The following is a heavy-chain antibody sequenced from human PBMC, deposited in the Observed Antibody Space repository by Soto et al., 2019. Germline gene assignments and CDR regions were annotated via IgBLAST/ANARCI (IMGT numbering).Heavy chain of an antibody. V-gene: IGHV3-48*01. CDR3: AKNPGYNSGWYSIDY. Sequence: SLRLSCGASGFTFSSYGMNWVRKDPGKGLEWVSYISSNSDTRYYADSVKGRFTISRDNAKNTLYLQMNSLRVEDTAMYYCAKNPGYNSGWYSIDYWGQGTLVTVSS. CDR2: ISSNSDTR. D-gene: IGHD6-19*01. J-gene: IGHJ4*02. CDR1: GFTFSSYG.